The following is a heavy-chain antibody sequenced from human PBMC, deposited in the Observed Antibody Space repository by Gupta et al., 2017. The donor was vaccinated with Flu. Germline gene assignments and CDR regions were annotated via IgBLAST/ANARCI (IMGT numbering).Heavy chain of an antibody. Sequence: QVHLVESGGGLVKPGGSLRLSCAASGFPFTDFFMTWIRQTPGKGLEWVSYIGASGSTIKYADSVRGRFTVSRDNAKKLLYLEMDSLKPEDTAVYYCARGLAEYHFWGQGTLVTVS. CDR1: GFPFTDFF. D-gene: IGHD2-2*01. J-gene: IGHJ4*02. V-gene: IGHV3-11*01. CDR2: IGASGSTI. CDR3: ARGLAEYHF.